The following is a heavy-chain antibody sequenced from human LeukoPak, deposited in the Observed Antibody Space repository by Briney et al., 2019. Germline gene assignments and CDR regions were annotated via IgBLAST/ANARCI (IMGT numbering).Heavy chain of an antibody. CDR3: ATSYPTSGYYYGMDV. V-gene: IGHV1-18*01. Sequence: ASVKVSCKASGYTFTSYGINWVRQAPGQGLEWMGWISAYNGNTNYAQKLQGRVTMITDTSTSTAYMELRSLRSDDTAVYYCATSYPTSGYYYGMDVWGQGTSVTVSS. D-gene: IGHD2-2*01. CDR1: GYTFTSYG. CDR2: ISAYNGNT. J-gene: IGHJ6*02.